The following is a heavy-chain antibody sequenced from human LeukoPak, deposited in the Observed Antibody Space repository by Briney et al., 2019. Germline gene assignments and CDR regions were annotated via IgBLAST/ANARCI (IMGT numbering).Heavy chain of an antibody. CDR1: GDSISSYY. Sequence: ETVSLTCTVSGDSISSYYWNWIRQPPGGGLEWIGYIYHSGNTNYNPSLKSRVTISRDTSKNQFSLRLTSVTAADTAVYYCARDGVSGTYYSFDYWGQGIMGTVSS. J-gene: IGHJ4*02. CDR2: IYHSGNT. V-gene: IGHV4-59*01. D-gene: IGHD1-26*01. CDR3: ARDGVSGTYYSFDY.